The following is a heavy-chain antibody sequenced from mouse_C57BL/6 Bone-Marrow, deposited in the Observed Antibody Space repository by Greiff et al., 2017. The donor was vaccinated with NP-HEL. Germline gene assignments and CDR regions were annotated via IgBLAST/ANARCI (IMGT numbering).Heavy chain of an antibody. J-gene: IGHJ1*03. CDR3: SRVNIYYYGSNWYFDV. V-gene: IGHV3-8*01. CDR2: ISYSGST. Sequence: VQLKESGPGLVKPSQTLSLTCSVTGYSITSDYWNWFRKFPGNKLEYMGYISYSGSTYYYPSLKSRISITRDTSNNQYYLQLNSVTTEDTATYYCSRVNIYYYGSNWYFDVWGTGTTVTVSS. CDR1: GYSITSDY. D-gene: IGHD1-1*01.